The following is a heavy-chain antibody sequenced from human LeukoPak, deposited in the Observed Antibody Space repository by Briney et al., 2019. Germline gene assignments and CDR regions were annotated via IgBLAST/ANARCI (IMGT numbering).Heavy chain of an antibody. CDR1: GFTFSTYS. J-gene: IGHJ4*02. CDR3: ARVYSTPSPFDY. D-gene: IGHD6-6*01. Sequence: GGSLRLSCVASGFTFSTYSMNWVRQAPGKGLEWVASISSSSSYIHYADSVKGRFTISRDNAKNSLYLQMNSLRAEDTAVYYCARVYSTPSPFDYWGQGTLVTVSS. CDR2: ISSSSSYI. V-gene: IGHV3-21*01.